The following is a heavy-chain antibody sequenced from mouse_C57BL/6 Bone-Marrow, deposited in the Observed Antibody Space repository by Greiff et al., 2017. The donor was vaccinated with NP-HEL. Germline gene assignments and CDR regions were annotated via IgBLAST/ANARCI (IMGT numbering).Heavy chain of an antibody. D-gene: IGHD1-1*01. J-gene: IGHJ2*01. CDR3: ASLGYYGSSYDFDY. CDR2: IFPGSGST. V-gene: IGHV1-75*01. CDR1: GYTFTDYY. Sequence: VQLQESGPELVKPGASVKISCKASGYTFTDYYINWVKQRPGQGLEWIGWIFPGSGSTYYNEKFKGKATLTVDKSSSTAYMLLSSLTSEDSAVYFCASLGYYGSSYDFDYWGQGTTLTVSS.